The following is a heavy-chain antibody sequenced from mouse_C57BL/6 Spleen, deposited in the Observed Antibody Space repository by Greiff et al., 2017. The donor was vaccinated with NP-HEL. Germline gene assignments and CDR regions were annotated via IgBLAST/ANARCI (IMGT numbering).Heavy chain of an antibody. D-gene: IGHD1-1*01. CDR1: GYTFTSYD. J-gene: IGHJ4*01. V-gene: IGHV1-85*01. CDR2: IYPRDGST. CDR3: AIYGSRYYYAMDY. Sequence: QVQLKESGPELVKPGASVKLSCKASGYTFTSYDINWVKQRPGQGLEWIGWIYPRDGSTKYNEKFKGKATLTVDTSYSTAYMELHSLTSEDAAVYFCAIYGSRYYYAMDYWGQGTSVTVSS.